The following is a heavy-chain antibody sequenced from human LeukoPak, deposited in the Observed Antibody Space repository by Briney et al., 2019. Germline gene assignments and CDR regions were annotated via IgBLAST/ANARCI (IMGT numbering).Heavy chain of an antibody. CDR3: AKDIFGRPYGELRSGFDP. V-gene: IGHV1-69*13. D-gene: IGHD4-17*01. J-gene: IGHJ5*02. CDR2: IIPIFGTA. CDR1: GGTFSSYA. Sequence: ASVKVSCKASGGTFSSYAISWVRQAPGQGLEWMGGIIPIFGTANYAQKFQGRVTITADESTSTAYMELSSLRSEDTAVYYCAKDIFGRPYGELRSGFDPWGQGTLVTVSS.